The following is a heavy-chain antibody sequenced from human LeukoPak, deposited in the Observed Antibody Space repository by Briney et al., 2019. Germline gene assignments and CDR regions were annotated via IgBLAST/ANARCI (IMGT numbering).Heavy chain of an antibody. D-gene: IGHD3-22*01. Sequence: GGSLRLSCAASGFTFRDYDMTWIRQAPGKGLEWVSYISSSDTTMYNADSVKGRFTISRDNAKNSLYLQLNSLRVEDTAVYYCAREHGRSGYFDYWGQGTLVSVSS. CDR3: AREHGRSGYFDY. V-gene: IGHV3-11*04. J-gene: IGHJ4*02. CDR1: GFTFRDYD. CDR2: ISSSDTTM.